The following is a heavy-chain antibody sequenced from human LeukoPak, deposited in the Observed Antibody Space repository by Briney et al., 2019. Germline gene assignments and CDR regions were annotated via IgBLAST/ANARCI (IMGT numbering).Heavy chain of an antibody. CDR3: ARDFGYCSGGSCRLDY. V-gene: IGHV3-21*01. D-gene: IGHD2-15*01. J-gene: IGHJ4*02. CDR1: GFTFSSYS. CDR2: ISSSSSYI. Sequence: KTGGSLRLSCAASGFTFSSYSMNWVRQAPGKGLEWVSSISSSSSYIYYADSVKSRFTISRDNAKNSLYLQMNSLRAEDTAVYYCARDFGYCSGGSCRLDYWGQGTLVTVSS.